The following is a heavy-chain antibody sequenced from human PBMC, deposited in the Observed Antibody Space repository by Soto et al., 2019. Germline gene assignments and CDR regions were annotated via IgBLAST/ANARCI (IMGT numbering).Heavy chain of an antibody. Sequence: QLQLQESGPGLVKASETLSLTCTVSGGSITRDNHSWGWIRQSPGKGLKWIGSIQYGGTTNYNPSLKSRVIMSAETSKNQFSLMMNSVTAADTAVYYCARLGSSGWYQGSYFDYWGQGTLVTVSS. CDR3: ARLGSSGWYQGSYFDY. V-gene: IGHV4-39*01. CDR2: IQYGGTT. D-gene: IGHD6-19*01. J-gene: IGHJ4*02. CDR1: GGSITRDNHS.